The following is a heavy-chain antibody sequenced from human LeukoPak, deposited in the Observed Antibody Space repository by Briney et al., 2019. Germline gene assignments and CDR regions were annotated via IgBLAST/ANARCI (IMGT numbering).Heavy chain of an antibody. CDR3: ARDRAVSRVFDY. J-gene: IGHJ4*02. CDR1: GGSISSGDYY. V-gene: IGHV4-30-4*01. D-gene: IGHD4-17*01. Sequence: SQTLSFTCTVSGGSISSGDYYWRWIRQTPGKGLERIGYIYYSGSTYYNPSLKSRVTISVDTSKNQFSLKLSSVTAADTAVYYCARDRAVSRVFDYWGQGTLVTVSS. CDR2: IYYSGST.